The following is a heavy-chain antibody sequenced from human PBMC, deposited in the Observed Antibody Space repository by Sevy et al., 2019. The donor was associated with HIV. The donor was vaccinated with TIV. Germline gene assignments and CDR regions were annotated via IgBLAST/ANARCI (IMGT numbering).Heavy chain of an antibody. CDR2: INTNTGNP. J-gene: IGHJ4*02. Sequence: ASVKVSCKTSGYTFTSYAMNWVRQAPGQGLEWMGWINTNTGNPTYAQGFTGRFVFSLDTSVSTAYLQISSLKAEDTAVYYCARALYSGSYYAPALFLDYWGQGTLVTVSS. CDR3: ARALYSGSYYAPALFLDY. V-gene: IGHV7-4-1*02. D-gene: IGHD1-26*01. CDR1: GYTFTSYA.